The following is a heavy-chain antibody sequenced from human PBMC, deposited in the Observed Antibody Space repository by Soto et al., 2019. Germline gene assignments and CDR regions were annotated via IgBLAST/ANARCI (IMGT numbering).Heavy chain of an antibody. Sequence: GGSLRLSCAASGFTFSSYAMSWVRQAPGKGLEWVSAISGSGGSTYYADSVKGRFTISRDNSKNTLYLQMNSLRAEDTAVYYCAKDSERGLRYFDWLPTPDYFDYWGQGTLVTVSS. CDR1: GFTFSSYA. J-gene: IGHJ4*02. D-gene: IGHD3-9*01. CDR3: AKDSERGLRYFDWLPTPDYFDY. CDR2: ISGSGGST. V-gene: IGHV3-23*01.